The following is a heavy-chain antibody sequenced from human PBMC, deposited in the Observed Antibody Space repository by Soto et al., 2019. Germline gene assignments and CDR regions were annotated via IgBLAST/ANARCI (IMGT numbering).Heavy chain of an antibody. CDR3: ASAPPPVAHWFDP. V-gene: IGHV3-30-3*01. CDR1: GFTFSSYA. Sequence: GSLRLSCAASGFTFSSYAMHWVRQAPGKGLEWVAVISYDGSNKYYADSVKGRFTISRDNSKNTLYLQMNSLRAEDTAVYYCASAPPPVAHWFDPWGQGTLVTVSS. J-gene: IGHJ5*02. D-gene: IGHD2-15*01. CDR2: ISYDGSNK.